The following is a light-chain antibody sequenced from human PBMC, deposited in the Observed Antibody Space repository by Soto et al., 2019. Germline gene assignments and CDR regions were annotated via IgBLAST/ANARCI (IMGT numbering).Light chain of an antibody. V-gene: IGKV3-11*01. J-gene: IGKJ3*01. CDR2: DSF. CDR1: QDIKSY. CDR3: HQRGNCPLFT. Sequence: EVVVTQSPATLSLSPGERATLSCRASQDIKSYLAWYQHKPGQPPRLLFYDSFSRATGTPARCSADGSGTDFTLTISSLEPEDFALYYCHQRGNCPLFTFCPGTRVQLK.